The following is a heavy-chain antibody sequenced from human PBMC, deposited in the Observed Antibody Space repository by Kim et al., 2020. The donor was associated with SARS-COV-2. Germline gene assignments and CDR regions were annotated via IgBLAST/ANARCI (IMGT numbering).Heavy chain of an antibody. Sequence: SETLSLTCTVSGGSISSYYWSWIRQPPGKGLEWIGYIYYSGSTNYNPSLKSRVTISVYTSKNQFSLKLSSVTAAGTAVYYCARSHSSSWYPGGYYYYMDVWGKGTTVTVSS. J-gene: IGHJ6*03. V-gene: IGHV4-59*01. D-gene: IGHD6-13*01. CDR1: GGSISSYY. CDR2: IYYSGST. CDR3: ARSHSSSWYPGGYYYYMDV.